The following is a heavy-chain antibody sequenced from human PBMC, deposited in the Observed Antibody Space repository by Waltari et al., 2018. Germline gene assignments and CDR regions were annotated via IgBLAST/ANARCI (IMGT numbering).Heavy chain of an antibody. CDR1: GGSFSGYY. CDR2: INHSGST. V-gene: IGHV4-34*01. CDR3: ARGGTMIVVVITTPLNWYFDL. Sequence: QVQLQQWGAGLLKPSETLSLTCAVYGGSFSGYYWVWIGPPPGKGLEWIGEINHSGSTNYNPSLKSRVTISVDTSKNQFSLKLSSVTAADTAVYYCARGGTMIVVVITTPLNWYFDLWGRGTLVTVSS. J-gene: IGHJ2*01. D-gene: IGHD3-22*01.